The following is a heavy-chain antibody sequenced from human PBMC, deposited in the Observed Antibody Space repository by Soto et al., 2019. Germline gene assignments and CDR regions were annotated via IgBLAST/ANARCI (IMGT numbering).Heavy chain of an antibody. J-gene: IGHJ4*02. V-gene: IGHV3-21*01. CDR1: GFTFSSYS. CDR2: ISSSSYI. D-gene: IGHD6-19*01. CDR3: ARGPRIAVAGTRSGY. Sequence: GGSLRLSCAASGFTFSSYSMNWVRQAPGKGLEWVSSISSSSYIYYADSVKGRFTISRDNAKNSLYLQMNSLRAEDTAVYYCARGPRIAVAGTRSGYWGQGTLVTVSS.